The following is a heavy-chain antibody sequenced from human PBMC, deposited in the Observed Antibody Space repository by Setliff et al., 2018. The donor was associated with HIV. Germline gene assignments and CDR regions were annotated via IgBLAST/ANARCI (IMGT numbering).Heavy chain of an antibody. J-gene: IGHJ4*02. V-gene: IGHV4-39*01. CDR2: IHSSGST. CDR1: GDSIISSRNF. Sequence: SETLSLTCTVSGDSIISSRNFWGWIRQPPGKGLEWIGNIHSSGSTYYNPSLKSRVFISVDLSINQFSLKLHSVTAADPAVYYCASGEDSGTYGEPYDSWGQGALVTVSS. D-gene: IGHD1-26*01. CDR3: ASGEDSGTYGEPYDS.